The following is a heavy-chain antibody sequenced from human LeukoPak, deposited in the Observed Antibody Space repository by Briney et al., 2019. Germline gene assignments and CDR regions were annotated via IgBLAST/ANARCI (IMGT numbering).Heavy chain of an antibody. CDR2: IYTSGST. D-gene: IGHD3-10*01. CDR1: GGSISSYY. J-gene: IGHJ5*02. V-gene: IGHV4-4*07. Sequence: SETLSLTCTVSGGSISSYYWSWIRQPAGKGLEWIGRIYTSGSTNYNPSLKSRVTMSVDTSKNQFSLKLSSVTAADTAVYYCAKEVRGVIVYWFDPWGQGTLVTVSS. CDR3: AKEVRGVIVYWFDP.